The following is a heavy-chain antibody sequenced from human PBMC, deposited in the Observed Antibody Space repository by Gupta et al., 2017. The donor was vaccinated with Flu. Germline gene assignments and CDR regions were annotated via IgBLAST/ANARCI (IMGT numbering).Heavy chain of an antibody. D-gene: IGHD3-22*01. J-gene: IGHJ5*02. V-gene: IGHV1-69*01. Sequence: VRQAPGQGLGWMGGIIPLLATVNYAQKFQGRVSITADASTSKAYMELSSLSSEDTAVYYCANSRDFGFNWFDPWGQGTLVTVSS. CDR2: IIPLLATV. CDR3: ANSRDFGFNWFDP.